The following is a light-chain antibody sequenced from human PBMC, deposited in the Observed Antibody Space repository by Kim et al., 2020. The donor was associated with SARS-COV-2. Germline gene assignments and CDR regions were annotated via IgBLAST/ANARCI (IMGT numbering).Light chain of an antibody. CDR3: QQYSSSPLT. V-gene: IGKV3-20*01. J-gene: IGKJ4*01. Sequence: EIVLTQSPVTLSLSPGEIATLSCRASQSVSSNYLAWYQQKPGQAPRLLIYGASSRDTGIPDRFSGSGSGTDFTLTISRLEPEDFAVYYCQQYSSSPLTFGGGTKVDIK. CDR2: GAS. CDR1: QSVSSNY.